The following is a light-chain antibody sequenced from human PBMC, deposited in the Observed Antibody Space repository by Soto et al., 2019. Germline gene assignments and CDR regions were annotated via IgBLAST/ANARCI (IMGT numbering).Light chain of an antibody. CDR3: QQYNSYST. J-gene: IGKJ1*01. Sequence: DTQMNQSPSTLSGSVGDRVTSGCRASQAISSGFAWYQQKPGKAPKLLIYKASTLESGVPSRFSGSGSGTEFTLTICSLQPDDFATYYCQQYNSYSTFGQSAKVDIK. CDR2: KAS. CDR1: QAISSG. V-gene: IGKV1-5*03.